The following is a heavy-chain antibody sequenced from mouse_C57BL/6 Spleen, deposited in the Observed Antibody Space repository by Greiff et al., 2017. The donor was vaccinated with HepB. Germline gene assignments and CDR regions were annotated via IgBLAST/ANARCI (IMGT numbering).Heavy chain of an antibody. V-gene: IGHV2-6-1*01. J-gene: IGHJ4*01. CDR3: ARQPIYDGTYYYAMDY. D-gene: IGHD2-3*01. Sequence: VQLQQSGPGLVAPSQSLSITCTVSGFSLTSYGVHWVRQPPGKGLEWLVVIWSDGSTTYNSALKSRLSISKDNSKSQVFLKMNSLQTDDTAMYYCARQPIYDGTYYYAMDYWGQGTSVTVSS. CDR2: IWSDGST. CDR1: GFSLTSYG.